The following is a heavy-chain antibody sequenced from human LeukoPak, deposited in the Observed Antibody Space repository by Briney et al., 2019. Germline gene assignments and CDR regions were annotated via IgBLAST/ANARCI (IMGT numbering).Heavy chain of an antibody. J-gene: IGHJ6*03. Sequence: SVKVSCKASGGTFSSYAISWVRQAPGQGPEWMGGIIPISGTANYAQKFQGRVTITTDESTSTAYMELSSLTSDDTAVYYCARGLQYQLLKALGYYYMDVWGEGTTVTVSS. CDR1: GGTFSSYA. CDR2: IIPISGTA. CDR3: ARGLQYQLLKALGYYYMDV. V-gene: IGHV1-69*05. D-gene: IGHD2-2*01.